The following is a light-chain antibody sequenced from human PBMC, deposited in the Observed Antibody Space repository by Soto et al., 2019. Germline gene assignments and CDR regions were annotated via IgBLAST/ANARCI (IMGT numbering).Light chain of an antibody. CDR3: QQRSNLVS. V-gene: IGKV3-11*01. CDR2: DAS. Sequence: EIVLTQSPATLSLSPGERATLSCRASQSVLTYLGWYQQKPGQAPRLLIYDASNRAAGIPDRFSGSGSGTDFTLTISSLEPEDCASYYCQQRSNLVSFGQGTRLDIK. J-gene: IGKJ5*01. CDR1: QSVLTY.